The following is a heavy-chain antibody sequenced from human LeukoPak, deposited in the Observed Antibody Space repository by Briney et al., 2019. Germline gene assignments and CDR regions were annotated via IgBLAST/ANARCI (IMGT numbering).Heavy chain of an antibody. CDR3: ARDHKNFYYMDV. J-gene: IGHJ6*03. V-gene: IGHV1-18*01. CDR1: GYTFSNYG. CDR2: ISGYHGNT. Sequence: ASVKVSCKASGYTFSNYGISWVRQAPGQGLEWVGWISGYHGNTNYEQNLHGRVTMTTDTSTSTAYMELTSLRPDDTAVYYCARDHKNFYYMDVWGKGTTVTVSS.